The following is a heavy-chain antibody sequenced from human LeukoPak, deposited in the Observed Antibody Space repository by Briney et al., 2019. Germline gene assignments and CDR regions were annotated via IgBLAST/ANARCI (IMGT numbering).Heavy chain of an antibody. CDR1: GFTFSNYN. CDR3: AREPTYSSSWHTTCDY. Sequence: GGSLRLPCAASGFTFSNYNMNWVRQAPGKGLEWVSYISLSTSSIYYADSVKGRFTVSRDNAKNSLYLQMNSLRAEDTAVYYCAREPTYSSSWHTTCDYWGQGTLVTVSS. D-gene: IGHD6-13*01. J-gene: IGHJ4*02. CDR2: ISLSTSSI. V-gene: IGHV3-48*01.